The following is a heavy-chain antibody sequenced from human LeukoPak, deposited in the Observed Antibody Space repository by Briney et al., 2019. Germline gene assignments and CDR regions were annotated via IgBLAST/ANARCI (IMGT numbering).Heavy chain of an antibody. CDR2: INPSGGST. CDR1: GYTFTSYY. V-gene: IGHV1-46*01. CDR3: ARGGYCSSTSCYGYYYYYYGMDV. Sequence: ASVKVSCKASGYTFTSYYMHWVRQAPGQGLEWMGIINPSGGSTSYAQKFQGRVTMTRDTSTSTVYMELSSLRSEDTAVYYCARGGYCSSTSCYGYYYYYYGMDVWGQGTTVTVSS. J-gene: IGHJ6*02. D-gene: IGHD2-2*01.